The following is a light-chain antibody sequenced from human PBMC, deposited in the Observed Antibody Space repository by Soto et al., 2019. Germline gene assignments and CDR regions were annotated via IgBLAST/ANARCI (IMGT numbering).Light chain of an antibody. CDR3: QHSNNWPPWT. Sequence: EIVLTQSPGTLSLSPGERYTLSCMAIQSVGTTYLAWYQQKPGQAPRLLIYGASSRATGIPARFSGSGSGTEFTLTISSLQSEDFAVYYCQHSNNWPPWTVGPVTKVDNK. V-gene: IGKV3D-15*01. CDR2: GAS. CDR1: QSVGTTY. J-gene: IGKJ1*01.